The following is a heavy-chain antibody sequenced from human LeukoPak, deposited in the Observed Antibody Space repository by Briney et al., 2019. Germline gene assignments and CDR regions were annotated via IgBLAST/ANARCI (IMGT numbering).Heavy chain of an antibody. CDR2: IRGSGSST. Sequence: GGSLRLSCVASGFTFSTYAMSWVRQAPGKGLQWVSGIRGSGSSTYYADSVKGRFTISRDNSKNTLYLQMNSLRPEDTAVYSCARAMYSGTWYPFDYWGQGTLVPVSS. CDR3: ARAMYSGTWYPFDY. D-gene: IGHD6-13*01. V-gene: IGHV3-23*01. J-gene: IGHJ4*02. CDR1: GFTFSTYA.